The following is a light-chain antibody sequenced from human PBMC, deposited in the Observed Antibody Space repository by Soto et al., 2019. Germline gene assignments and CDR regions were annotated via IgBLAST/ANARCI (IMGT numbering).Light chain of an antibody. CDR2: EVS. V-gene: IGLV2-14*01. J-gene: IGLJ2*01. CDR3: TSYTSRRSVV. Sequence: QSVLTQPASVSGSPGQSITISCTGTSSDVGGYTYVSWYQQHPGEAPKLMIFEVSNRPSGVSHRFSGSKSGNTASLTISGLQAEDEGDYYCTSYTSRRSVVFGGGTKVTVL. CDR1: SSDVGGYTY.